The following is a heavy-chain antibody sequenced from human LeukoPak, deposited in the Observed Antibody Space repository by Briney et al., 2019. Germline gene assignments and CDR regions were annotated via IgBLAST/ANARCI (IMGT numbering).Heavy chain of an antibody. CDR2: ISRSGGTT. V-gene: IGHV3-23*01. J-gene: IGHJ1*01. D-gene: IGHD2-15*01. CDR3: AKDAYCSGGSCYPPEYFQH. Sequence: GGSLRLSCAASGFTFSSYAMSWVRQAPGKGLEWVSAISRSGGTTYYADSVKGRFTISRNNSKNTLYLQMNSLRAEDTAVYYCAKDAYCSGGSCYPPEYFQHWGQGTLVTVSS. CDR1: GFTFSSYA.